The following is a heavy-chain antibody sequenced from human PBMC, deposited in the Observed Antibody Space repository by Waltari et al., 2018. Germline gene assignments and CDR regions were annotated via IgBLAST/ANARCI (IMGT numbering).Heavy chain of an antibody. CDR3: ARELTRPMTGTAGRFDL. CDR2: IIPIFGTA. D-gene: IGHD2-21*02. CDR1: GGTFSSYA. V-gene: IGHV1-69*05. Sequence: QVQLVQSGAEVKKPGSSVKVSCKASGGTFSSYAISWVRQAPGQGLEWMGGIIPIFGTANYAQKFQGRVRITTDESTSTAYMGLSSLRSEDTAVYYCARELTRPMTGTAGRFDLWGRGTLVTVSS. J-gene: IGHJ2*01.